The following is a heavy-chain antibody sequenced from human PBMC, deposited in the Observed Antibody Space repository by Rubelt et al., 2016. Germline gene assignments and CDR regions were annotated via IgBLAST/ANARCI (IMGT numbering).Heavy chain of an antibody. V-gene: IGHV3-30*04. CDR3: ARAGVTTADAFDI. D-gene: IGHD4-11*01. J-gene: IGHJ3*02. CDR1: GFTFSSYA. Sequence: VQLVESGGGLVQPGGSLRLSCAAPGFTFSSYAMHWVRQAPGKGLEWVAVISYDGSNKYYAGSVKGRFTISRDNSKNTLYLQMNSLRAEDTAVYYCARAGVTTADAFDIWGQGTMVTVSS. CDR2: ISYDGSNK.